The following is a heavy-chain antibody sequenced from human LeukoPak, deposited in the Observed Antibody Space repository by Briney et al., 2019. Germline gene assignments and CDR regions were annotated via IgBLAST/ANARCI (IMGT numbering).Heavy chain of an antibody. J-gene: IGHJ6*03. D-gene: IGHD3-10*01. CDR3: ARDAYYGSGSYYKFYYYYYMDV. CDR2: INWNGGST. CDR1: GFTFDDYG. V-gene: IGHV3-20*04. Sequence: GGSLRLSCAASGFTFDDYGMSWVRQAPGKGLEWVSGINWNGGSTGYADSVKGRFTISRDNAKNSLYLQMNSLRAEDTALYYCARDAYYGSGSYYKFYYYYYMDVWDKGTTVTVSS.